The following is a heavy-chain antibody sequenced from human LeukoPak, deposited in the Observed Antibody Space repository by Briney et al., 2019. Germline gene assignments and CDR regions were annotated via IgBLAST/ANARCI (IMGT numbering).Heavy chain of an antibody. J-gene: IGHJ3*02. D-gene: IGHD1-26*01. V-gene: IGHV4-4*02. Sequence: SETLSLTCSVSGGSLSRSNWWSWVRQPPGKGLEWIGEIYQSGSTNYNPSLKSRVTILVDNSKNQFSLKVSSVTAADTAVYFCARSVSGSYGAFDIWGQGTLVTVSS. CDR2: IYQSGST. CDR3: ARSVSGSYGAFDI. CDR1: GGSLSRSNW.